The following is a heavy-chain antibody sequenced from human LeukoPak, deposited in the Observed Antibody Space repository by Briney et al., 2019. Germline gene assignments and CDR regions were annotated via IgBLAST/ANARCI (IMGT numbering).Heavy chain of an antibody. J-gene: IGHJ4*02. D-gene: IGHD6-19*01. CDR2: ISYDGSNK. CDR3: ARDFGSGWYVTATNYFDY. Sequence: GRSLRLSCVASGFTFSSYAMHWVRQAPGKGLEWVAVISYDGSNKYYADSVKGRFTISRDNSKNTLYLQMNSLRAEDTAVYYCARDFGSGWYVTATNYFDYWGQGTLVTVSS. V-gene: IGHV3-30-3*01. CDR1: GFTFSSYA.